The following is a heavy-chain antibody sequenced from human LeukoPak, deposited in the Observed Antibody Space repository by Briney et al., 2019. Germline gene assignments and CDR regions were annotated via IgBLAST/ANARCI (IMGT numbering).Heavy chain of an antibody. J-gene: IGHJ6*03. V-gene: IGHV3-21*01. CDR2: ISSSSSYI. D-gene: IGHD6-25*01. Sequence: GGSLRLSCAASGFTFSSYSMNWVRDAPGKGLKWVSSISSSSSYIYYADSVKGRFTISRDNAKNSLYLQMNSLRAEDTAVYYCASIAASGAWYMDVWGKGTTVTVSS. CDR3: ASIAASGAWYMDV. CDR1: GFTFSSYS.